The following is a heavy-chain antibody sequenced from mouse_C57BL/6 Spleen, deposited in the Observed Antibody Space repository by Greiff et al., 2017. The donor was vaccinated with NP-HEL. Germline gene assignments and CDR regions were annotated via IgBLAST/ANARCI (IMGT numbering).Heavy chain of an antibody. CDR3: ARQEVPIYDYVGYYAMDY. CDR2: FYPGSGSI. D-gene: IGHD2-4*01. J-gene: IGHJ4*01. V-gene: IGHV1-62-2*01. CDR1: GYTFTEYT. Sequence: VQLQQSGAELVKPGASVKLSCKASGYTFTEYTIHWVKQRSGQGLEWIGWFYPGSGSIKYNEKFKDKATLTADKSSSTAYMELSRWTSEDSAVYFCARQEVPIYDYVGYYAMDYWGQGTSVTVSS.